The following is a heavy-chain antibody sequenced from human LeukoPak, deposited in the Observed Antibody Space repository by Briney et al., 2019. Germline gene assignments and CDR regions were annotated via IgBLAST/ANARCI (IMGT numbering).Heavy chain of an antibody. CDR3: ARDQAENGSSGYYYVNDY. D-gene: IGHD3-22*01. J-gene: IGHJ4*02. V-gene: IGHV3-21*01. CDR2: ISSSSSYI. CDR1: GFTFSSYS. Sequence: GSLRLSCAASGFTFSSYSMNWVRQAPGKGLEWVSSISSSSSYIYYADSVKGRFTISRDNAKNSLYLQMNSLRAEDTAVYYCARDQAENGSSGYYYVNDYWGQGTLVTVSS.